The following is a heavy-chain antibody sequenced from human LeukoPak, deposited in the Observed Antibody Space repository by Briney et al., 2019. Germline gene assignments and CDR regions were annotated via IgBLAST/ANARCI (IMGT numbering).Heavy chain of an antibody. Sequence: GSLRLSCAASGFTFSDYYMSWIRQPPGKGLEWIGEINHSGSANYNPSLKSRVTISVDASKSQFSLRLSSVTAADTAVYYCARLTYSNNWYFRRGLDNWFDPWGQGTLVTVSS. CDR3: ARLTYSNNWYFRRGLDNWFDP. D-gene: IGHD6-13*01. CDR2: INHSGSA. J-gene: IGHJ5*02. V-gene: IGHV4-34*01. CDR1: GFTFSDYY.